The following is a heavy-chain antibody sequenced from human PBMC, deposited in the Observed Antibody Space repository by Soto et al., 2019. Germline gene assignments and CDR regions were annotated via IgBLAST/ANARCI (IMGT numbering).Heavy chain of an antibody. V-gene: IGHV1-2*04. Sequence: QVHLVQSGAEVKKPGASVKVSCQASGYTFTDYYIHWVRQAPGQGLEWMGWINPYSCGTNYAQRFQGWVSMTRDTSISTAYMELSRLTSDDSAVYYCARTQYQFTMDVWGQGTTVTVSS. CDR3: ARTQYQFTMDV. J-gene: IGHJ6*02. CDR2: INPYSCGT. CDR1: GYTFTDYY. D-gene: IGHD2-2*01.